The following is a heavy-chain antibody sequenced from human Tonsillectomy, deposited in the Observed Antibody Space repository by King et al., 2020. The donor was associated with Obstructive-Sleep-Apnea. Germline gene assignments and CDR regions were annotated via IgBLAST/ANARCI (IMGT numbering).Heavy chain of an antibody. D-gene: IGHD1-1*01. CDR2: ISWNGAST. Sequence: VQLVESGGLVVQPGGSLRLSCAASGFIFDDYTMHWVRQAPGKGLEWVSLISWNGASTYYADSVKGRFTISRDNSKNSLYLQMNSLRSEDTALYYCGGGDDVFEIWGQGTIVTVSS. CDR1: GFIFDDYT. V-gene: IGHV3-43*01. J-gene: IGHJ3*02. CDR3: GGGDDVFEI.